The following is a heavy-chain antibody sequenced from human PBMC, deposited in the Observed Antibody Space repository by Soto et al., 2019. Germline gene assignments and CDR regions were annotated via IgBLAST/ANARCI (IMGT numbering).Heavy chain of an antibody. CDR3: AKAGGAAGTVDYFDF. CDR1: GFTFSNYA. CDR2: ISGSVGST. J-gene: IGHJ4*02. Sequence: GGSLRLSCAASGFTFSNYAINWVRQSPGKGLEWVSVISGSVGSTYYADSVKGRFTITRDNSKNTLYLQMNSLRAEDTAVYYCAKAGGAAGTVDYFDFWGQGTLVTVSS. V-gene: IGHV3-23*01. D-gene: IGHD6-13*01.